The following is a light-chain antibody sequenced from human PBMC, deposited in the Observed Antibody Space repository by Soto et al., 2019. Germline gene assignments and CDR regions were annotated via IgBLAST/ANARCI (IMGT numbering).Light chain of an antibody. CDR3: HQYGSSPYT. J-gene: IGKJ2*01. Sequence: EIVLTQSPGTLSLSPGERATLSCRASQSVSGSYLAWYQQKPGQAPGLLLYAASSRAAGITDRFSGSGSGTDFTLTISRLEPEDFAVYDCHQYGSSPYTFGQGPKMEIK. CDR2: AAS. CDR1: QSVSGSY. V-gene: IGKV3-20*01.